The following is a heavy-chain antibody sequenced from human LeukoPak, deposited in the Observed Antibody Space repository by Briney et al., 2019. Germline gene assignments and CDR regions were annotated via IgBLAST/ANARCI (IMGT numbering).Heavy chain of an antibody. V-gene: IGHV3-23*01. Sequence: GGSLRLSCAASGFTFSSYAMTWVRQAPGKGLEWVSAISGSGSNTYYADSVKGRFTISRDNSKSTLYLLINSLRADDTAVYYCARLAGSRYPWYLDLWGRGTLVTVSS. J-gene: IGHJ2*01. CDR3: ARLAGSRYPWYLDL. CDR1: GFTFSSYA. D-gene: IGHD3-16*02. CDR2: ISGSGSNT.